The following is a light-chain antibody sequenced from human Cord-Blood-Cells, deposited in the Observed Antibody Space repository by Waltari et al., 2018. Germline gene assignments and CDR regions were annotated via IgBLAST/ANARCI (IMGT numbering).Light chain of an antibody. J-gene: IGKJ4*01. Sequence: EIVLTQSPATLSLSPGERATLSCRASQSVSSYLAWYQQKPGQAPTLPIYDASNRATGSPASFSSSGSGTDFTLTISSLEPEDFAVYYCQQRSNWPPLTFGGGTKVEIK. CDR2: DAS. CDR3: QQRSNWPPLT. CDR1: QSVSSY. V-gene: IGKV3-11*01.